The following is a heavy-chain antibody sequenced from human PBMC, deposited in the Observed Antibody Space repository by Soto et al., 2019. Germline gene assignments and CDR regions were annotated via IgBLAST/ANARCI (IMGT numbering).Heavy chain of an antibody. Sequence: ASVKVSCKTAGYTLTNYDISWGRQATGQGLEWMGWMNPNSGNTGYAQKFQGRVTMTRNTSISTAYMELSSLRSEDTAVYYCAITIYPGPPVDAFDIWGQGTMVTVSS. CDR3: AITIYPGPPVDAFDI. CDR1: GYTLTNYD. CDR2: MNPNSGNT. V-gene: IGHV1-8*02. D-gene: IGHD5-12*01. J-gene: IGHJ3*02.